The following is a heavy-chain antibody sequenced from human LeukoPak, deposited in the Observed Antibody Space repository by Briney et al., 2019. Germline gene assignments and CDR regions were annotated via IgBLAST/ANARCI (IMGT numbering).Heavy chain of an antibody. CDR3: AKDHFRGYSHGPFDF. CDR2: IQYDGSNK. CDR1: GFTFSSYG. V-gene: IGHV3-30*02. Sequence: GGSLRLSCAASGFTFSSYGMHWVRQAPGKGLEWVAFIQYDGSNKYYADSVKGRFTISRDNSRNTVHLQMNSLRGEDTAVYSCAKDHFRGYSHGPFDFWGQGTLVTVSS. D-gene: IGHD5-18*01. J-gene: IGHJ4*02.